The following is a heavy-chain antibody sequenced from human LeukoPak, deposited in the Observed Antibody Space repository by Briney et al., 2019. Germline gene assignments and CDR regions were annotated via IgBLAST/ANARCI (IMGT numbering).Heavy chain of an antibody. J-gene: IGHJ4*02. D-gene: IGHD3-10*01. CDR1: GGSICNYY. CDR2: IHASGSA. V-gene: IGHV4-4*07. Sequence: PSETLSLTCTVSGGSICNYYWTWIRHGAGKGSGWIGRIHASGSANYNPFLKSRIIMSVDSSKNQFSLKLRSVTAADTAVYYCARSGPTFYGSGSYYSGGFDYWGQGTLVTVSS. CDR3: ARSGPTFYGSGSYYSGGFDY.